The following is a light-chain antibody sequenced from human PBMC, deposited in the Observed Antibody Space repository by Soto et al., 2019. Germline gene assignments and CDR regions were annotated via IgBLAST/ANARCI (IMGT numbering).Light chain of an antibody. V-gene: IGLV2-14*01. J-gene: IGLJ1*01. CDR3: SSYTGSSTLYV. CDR1: SSDVGAYNY. Sequence: QSVLTQPASVSGSPGQSITISCTGTSSDVGAYNYVSWYQQYPGKAPRLMISEVTSRPSGTSNRFSGSKSGNSASLTISGLQAEDEADYYCSSYTGSSTLYVFGTGTKVTVL. CDR2: EVT.